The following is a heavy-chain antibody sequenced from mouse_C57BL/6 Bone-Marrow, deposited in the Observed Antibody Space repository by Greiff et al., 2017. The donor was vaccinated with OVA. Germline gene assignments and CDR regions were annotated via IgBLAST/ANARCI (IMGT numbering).Heavy chain of an antibody. D-gene: IGHD3-1*01. V-gene: IGHV6-3*01. CDR2: IRLKSDNYAT. Sequence: EVKLMESGGGLVQPGGSMKLSCVASGFTFSNYWMNWVRQSPEKGLEWVAQIRLKSDNYATHYAESVKGRFTISRDDSKSSVYLQMNNLRAEDTGIYYCTEAAPNFDYWGQGTTLTVSS. CDR3: TEAAPNFDY. J-gene: IGHJ2*01. CDR1: GFTFSNYW.